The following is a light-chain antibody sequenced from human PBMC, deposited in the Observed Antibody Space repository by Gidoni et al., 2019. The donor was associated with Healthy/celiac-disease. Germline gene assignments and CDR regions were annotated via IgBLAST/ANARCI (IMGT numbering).Light chain of an antibody. CDR3: MQALQTQYA. CDR1: QSLLHSNGYNY. V-gene: IGKV2-28*01. Sequence: DIVMTQFPLSLPVTPGEPASISCRSSQSLLHSNGYNYLDWYLQKPGQSPQLLIYLGSNRASGVPDRFSGSGSGTDFTLKISRVEAEDVGVYYCMQALQTQYAFGQXTKVEIK. CDR2: LGS. J-gene: IGKJ2*01.